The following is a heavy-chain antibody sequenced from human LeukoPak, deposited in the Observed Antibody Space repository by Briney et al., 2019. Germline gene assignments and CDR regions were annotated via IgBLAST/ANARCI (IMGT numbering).Heavy chain of an antibody. CDR1: GFTFDDYA. V-gene: IGHV3-9*01. D-gene: IGHD5-18*01. CDR3: AKDGTPMVTSYFDY. CDR2: ISWNSGSI. Sequence: GGSLRLSCAASGFTFDDYAMHWVRQAPGKGLEWVSGISWNSGSIGYADSVKGRFTISRDNAKNSLYLQMNSLRAEDTALYYCAKDGTPMVTSYFDYWGQGTLVTVSS. J-gene: IGHJ4*02.